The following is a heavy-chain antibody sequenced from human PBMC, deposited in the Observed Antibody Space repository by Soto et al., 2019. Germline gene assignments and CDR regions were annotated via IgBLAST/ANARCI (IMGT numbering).Heavy chain of an antibody. CDR3: VKDARGWDV. J-gene: IGHJ6*02. CDR1: GFTFSSYT. V-gene: IGHV3-64D*08. D-gene: IGHD3-10*01. Sequence: EVQLVESGGGLVQPGGSLRLSCSASGFTFSSYTMYWVRQAPGKGLEYVSIISNSGGTTYYADSVKGRFTISRDNSKNTLYLQMSSLKTEDTAVYYCVKDARGWDVWGQGTTVTVSS. CDR2: ISNSGGTT.